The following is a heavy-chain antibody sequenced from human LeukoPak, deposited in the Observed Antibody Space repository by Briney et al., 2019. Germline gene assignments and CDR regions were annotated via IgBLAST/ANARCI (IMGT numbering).Heavy chain of an antibody. CDR1: GGSISSSSYY. D-gene: IGHD3-3*01. Sequence: SETLSLTCSVSGGSISSSSYYWGWIRQPPGKGLEWIGSICYSGRTYYNPSLKSRVTISVDTSKNQFSLKLSSVTAADTAVYYCASFFWSGYREKFDYWGQGSLVTVSS. CDR3: ASFFWSGYREKFDY. J-gene: IGHJ4*02. V-gene: IGHV4-39*01. CDR2: ICYSGRT.